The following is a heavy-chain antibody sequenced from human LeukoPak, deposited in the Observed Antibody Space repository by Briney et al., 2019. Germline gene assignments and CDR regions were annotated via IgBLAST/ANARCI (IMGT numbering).Heavy chain of an antibody. Sequence: GGPLTLPCAPSGFTFSSYRMLGVRQAPGKGLVWVADIWYYGSNKYYADSVKGRFIISRDNSKNTLYLQMNSLRAEDTAVYYCARDPGYSSGWYDSYFQHWGQGTLVTVSS. V-gene: IGHV3-33*08. D-gene: IGHD6-19*01. CDR3: ARDPGYSSGWYDSYFQH. J-gene: IGHJ1*01. CDR2: IWYYGSNK. CDR1: GFTFSSYR.